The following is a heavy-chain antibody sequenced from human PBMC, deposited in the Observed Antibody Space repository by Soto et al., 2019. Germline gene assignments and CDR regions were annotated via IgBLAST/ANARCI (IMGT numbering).Heavy chain of an antibody. V-gene: IGHV3-21*06. CDR2: TSSTTNYI. CDR3: ARESEDLTSNFDY. J-gene: IGHJ4*02. CDR1: GLTFTRYS. Sequence: PGGSLRLSCAASGLTFTRYSMNWVRQAPGKGLEWVSSTSSTTNYIYYGDSMKGRFTISRDNAKNSLYLEMNSLRAEDTAVYYCARESEDLTSNFDYWGQGALVTVSS.